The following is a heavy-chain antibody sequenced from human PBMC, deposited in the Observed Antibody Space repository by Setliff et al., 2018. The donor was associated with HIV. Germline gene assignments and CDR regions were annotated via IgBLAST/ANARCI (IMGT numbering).Heavy chain of an antibody. CDR3: AREELGSSYYFDY. D-gene: IGHD7-27*01. J-gene: IGHJ4*02. V-gene: IGHV4-31*03. CDR1: GGSISSSSYY. Sequence: PSETLSLTCTVSGGSISSSSYYWSWIRQHPGKGLEWIGYIYYSGSTYYNPSLKSRVTISVDTSKNQFSLKLTSVTAADTAVYYCAREELGSSYYFDYWGQGTLVTVSS. CDR2: IYYSGST.